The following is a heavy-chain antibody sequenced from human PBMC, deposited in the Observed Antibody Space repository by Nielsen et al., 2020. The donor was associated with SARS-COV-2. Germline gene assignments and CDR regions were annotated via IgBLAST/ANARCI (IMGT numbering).Heavy chain of an antibody. CDR2: IYYSGST. D-gene: IGHD3-10*01. Sequence: SETLSLTCTVSGGSVSSGSYYWSWIRQPPGKGLEWIGYIYYSGSTNYNPSLKSRVTISVDTSKNQFSLKLSSVTAADTAVYYCARSGVYYYGSGSYYHDYYYMDVWGKGTTVTVSS. CDR1: GGSVSSGSYY. J-gene: IGHJ6*03. V-gene: IGHV4-61*01. CDR3: ARSGVYYYGSGSYYHDYYYMDV.